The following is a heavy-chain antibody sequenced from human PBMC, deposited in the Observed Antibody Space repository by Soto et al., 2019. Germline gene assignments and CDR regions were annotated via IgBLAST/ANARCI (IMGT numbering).Heavy chain of an antibody. V-gene: IGHV3-48*01. J-gene: IGHJ4*02. CDR1: GFTFSSYS. D-gene: IGHD6-19*01. Sequence: EVQLVESGGGLVQPGGSLRLSCAASGFTFSSYSMIWVRQPPGKGLECISYIDSGGTTIYQTGSLKGRFTISRDNAKNSLYLQINSLRGEDTAVYYCARRTSGWYSDYWGLGTLVTVSS. CDR2: IDSGGTTI. CDR3: ARRTSGWYSDY.